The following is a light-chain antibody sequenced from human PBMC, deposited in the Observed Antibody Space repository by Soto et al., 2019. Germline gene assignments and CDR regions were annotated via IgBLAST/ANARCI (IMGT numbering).Light chain of an antibody. CDR3: QQYNNWPPYT. CDR2: GAS. J-gene: IGKJ2*01. Sequence: EIVMTQSPATLSVSPGERATLFCRASQSVSSNLAWYQQKPGQAPRLLIYGASTRATGIPARFSGSGSGTEFTLTIRSLQSEDFAVYYWQQYNNWPPYTFGQGTKLEIK. V-gene: IGKV3-15*01. CDR1: QSVSSN.